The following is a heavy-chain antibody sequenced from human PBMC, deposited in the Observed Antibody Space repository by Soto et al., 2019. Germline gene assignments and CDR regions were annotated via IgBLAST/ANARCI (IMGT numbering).Heavy chain of an antibody. Sequence: PSETLSLTCTVSGVVLGSDAYYWSWIRQYPGKGLEWIGNIFHTGNTYYNPSLKSRVDISLDTSQNQFFLRLSSVTAADTAVYYYGRYRFSGKRWSKFDYWGQGTLVTVSS. J-gene: IGHJ4*02. D-gene: IGHD3-16*02. V-gene: IGHV4-31*03. CDR2: IFHTGNT. CDR1: GVVLGSDAYY. CDR3: GRYRFSGKRWSKFDY.